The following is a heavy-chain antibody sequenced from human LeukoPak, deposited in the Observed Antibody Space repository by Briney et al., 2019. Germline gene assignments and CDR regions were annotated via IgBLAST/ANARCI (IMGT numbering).Heavy chain of an antibody. CDR1: GGSISSYY. D-gene: IGHD3-3*01. CDR2: IHYSGST. V-gene: IGHV4-59*08. Sequence: SETLSLTCAVSGGSISSYYWSWIRQPPGKGLEWIGYIHYSGSTNYDPSLKSRVTISVDTSKNQFSLKLSSVTAADTAVYYCARHGRRYYDFWSGLDAFDIWGQGTMVTVSS. CDR3: ARHGRRYYDFWSGLDAFDI. J-gene: IGHJ3*02.